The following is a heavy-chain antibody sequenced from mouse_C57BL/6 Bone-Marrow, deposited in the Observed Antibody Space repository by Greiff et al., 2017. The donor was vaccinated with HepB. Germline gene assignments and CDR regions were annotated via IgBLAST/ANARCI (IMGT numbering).Heavy chain of an antibody. V-gene: IGHV8-12*01. CDR1: GFSLSTSGMG. CDR3: ARRAGGFSYYFDY. Sequence: ESGPGILQSSQTLSLTCSFSGFSLSTSGMGVSWIRQPSGKGLEWVAHIYWDDDKRYNPSLKSRLTISKDTSRNQVFLKITSVDTADTTTYYCARRAGGFSYYFDYWGQGTTLTVSS. J-gene: IGHJ2*01. CDR2: IYWDDDK. D-gene: IGHD1-1*02.